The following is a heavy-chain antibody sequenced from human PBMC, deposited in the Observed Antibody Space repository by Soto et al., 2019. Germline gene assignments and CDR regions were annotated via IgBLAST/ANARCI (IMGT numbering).Heavy chain of an antibody. J-gene: IGHJ4*02. D-gene: IGHD3-3*01. CDR1: GFTFSSYW. CDR3: ARVPFGFLEWLPYDY. CDR2: IKQDGSEK. V-gene: IGHV3-7*02. Sequence: GGSLRLSCAASGFTFSSYWMSWVRQAPGKGLEWVANIKQDGSEKYYVDSVKGRFTISRDNAKNSLYLQMNSLRAEDTAVYYCARVPFGFLEWLPYDYWGQGTLVTVSS.